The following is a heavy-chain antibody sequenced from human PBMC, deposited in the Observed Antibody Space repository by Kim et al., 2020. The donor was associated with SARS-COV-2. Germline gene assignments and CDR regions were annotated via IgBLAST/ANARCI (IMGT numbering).Heavy chain of an antibody. J-gene: IGHJ4*02. D-gene: IGHD2-15*01. V-gene: IGHV3-15*01. Sequence: DGGTTDDAAPVKGRFTISRDDSKNTLYLQMNSLKTEDTAVYYCTTFPGYRWGQGTLVTVSS. CDR2: DGGTT. CDR3: TTFPGYR.